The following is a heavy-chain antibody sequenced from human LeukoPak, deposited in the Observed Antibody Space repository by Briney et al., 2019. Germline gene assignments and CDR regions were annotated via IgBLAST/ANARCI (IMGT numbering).Heavy chain of an antibody. CDR2: IYYSGST. J-gene: IGHJ4*02. Sequence: WFRQAPGKGLEWIGSIYYSGSTYYNPSLKSRVTISVDTSKNQFSLKLSSVTAADTAVYYCAREGGRMTVDPIDYWGQGTLVTVSS. D-gene: IGHD4-23*01. V-gene: IGHV4-39*07. CDR3: AREGGRMTVDPIDY.